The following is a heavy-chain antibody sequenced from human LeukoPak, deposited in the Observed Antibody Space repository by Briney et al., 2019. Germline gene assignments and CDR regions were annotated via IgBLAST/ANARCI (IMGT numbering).Heavy chain of an antibody. V-gene: IGHV1-2*02. CDR2: VNPNTGTT. CDR1: GYTFNDYY. CDR3: ARQSYGSSYYFDY. D-gene: IGHD6-6*01. Sequence: ASVKVSCKASGYTFNDYYIHWVRQAPGQGLEWMGWVNPNTGTTNHAQKFQGRVTLTRDTSISTAYMELSSLTSDDTAVYYCARQSYGSSYYFDYWGQGTLVTVSS. J-gene: IGHJ4*02.